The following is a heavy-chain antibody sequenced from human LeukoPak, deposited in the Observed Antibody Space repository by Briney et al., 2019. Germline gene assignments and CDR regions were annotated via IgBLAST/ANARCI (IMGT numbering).Heavy chain of an antibody. D-gene: IGHD5-18*01. Sequence: GGSLRLSCAASGFTFSSYGMHWVRRAPGKGLEWVAFIRYDGSNKYYADSVKGRFTISRDNSKNTLYLQMNSLRAEDTAVYYCANGLRGYSYGCLDYWGQGTLVTVSS. J-gene: IGHJ4*02. V-gene: IGHV3-30*02. CDR1: GFTFSSYG. CDR3: ANGLRGYSYGCLDY. CDR2: IRYDGSNK.